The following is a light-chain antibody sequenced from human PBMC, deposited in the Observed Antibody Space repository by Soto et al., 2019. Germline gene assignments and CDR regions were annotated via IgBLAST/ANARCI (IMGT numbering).Light chain of an antibody. J-gene: IGLJ2*01. CDR3: CSYAGSYIVV. V-gene: IGLV1-44*01. Sequence: QSVLTQPPSASGTPGQRVTISCSGSNSNIGSNTVNWYQQLPGTAPKLLIYYDNLRPSGVPDRISGSKSGTSASLAISGLQSDDEADYYCCSYAGSYIVVFGGRTQLTVL. CDR2: YDN. CDR1: NSNIGSNT.